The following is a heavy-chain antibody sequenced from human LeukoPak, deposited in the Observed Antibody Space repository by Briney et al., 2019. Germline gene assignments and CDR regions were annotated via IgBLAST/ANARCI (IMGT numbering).Heavy chain of an antibody. V-gene: IGHV3-48*01. CDR1: GFTFSSYG. J-gene: IGHJ4*02. D-gene: IGHD6-19*01. CDR2: ISSSSNIM. Sequence: PGGSPRLSCAASGFTFSSYGMNWVRQAPGKGLEWVSYISSSSNIMNYADSVKGRFTTSRDNAKNSLYLQMNGLRAEDTAVYYCARGAQWPYWGQGTLVTVSS. CDR3: ARGAQWPY.